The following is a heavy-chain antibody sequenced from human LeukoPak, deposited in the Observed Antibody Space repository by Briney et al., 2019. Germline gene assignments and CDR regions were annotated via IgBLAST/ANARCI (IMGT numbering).Heavy chain of an antibody. Sequence: PGGSLRLSCAASGVTLSSYAMSWARQAPGKGLEWVSKISTSGDSTYYADSVKGRFITSRDNSKNTLYLQMNSLRAEDTAVYYCAKSKSWWYYFDYWGQGSLVTVSS. CDR3: AKSKSWWYYFDY. CDR1: GVTLSSYA. J-gene: IGHJ4*02. V-gene: IGHV3-23*01. CDR2: ISTSGDST. D-gene: IGHD2-8*02.